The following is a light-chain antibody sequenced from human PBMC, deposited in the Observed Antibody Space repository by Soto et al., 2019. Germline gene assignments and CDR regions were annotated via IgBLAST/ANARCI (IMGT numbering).Light chain of an antibody. V-gene: IGKV1-5*01. CDR3: QQKYRLPRT. CDR2: DAS. J-gene: IGKJ1*01. Sequence: DIQMTQSPSTLPASVGDRVTITCRASQSIDRWLAWYQQKPGKAPKVLIFDASSLQSGVPSRFSGSGSGTDFTLTISSLQPEDFATYFCQQKYRLPRTFGQGTKVDIK. CDR1: QSIDRW.